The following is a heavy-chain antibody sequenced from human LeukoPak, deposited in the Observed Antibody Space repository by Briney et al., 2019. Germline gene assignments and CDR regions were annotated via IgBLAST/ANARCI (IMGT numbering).Heavy chain of an antibody. J-gene: IGHJ4*02. CDR2: INPKSGGT. V-gene: IGHV1-2*02. D-gene: IGHD4-23*01. CDR1: GYTFTDYY. CDR3: ARDQATVATPWWDH. Sequence: ASVKVSCKASGYTFTDYYMHWVRQAPGQGLEWMGWINPKSGGTHYAQRFQGRVTMTRDTSISTAYMELSRLGSDDTAVYYCARDQATVATPWWDHWGQGTLVTVSS.